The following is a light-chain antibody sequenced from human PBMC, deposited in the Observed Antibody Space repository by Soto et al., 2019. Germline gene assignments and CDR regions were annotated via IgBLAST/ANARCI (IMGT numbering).Light chain of an antibody. J-gene: IGLJ1*01. CDR1: SSDVGGYDF. CDR3: SSYTSSHTRV. V-gene: IGLV2-14*01. Sequence: QSALTQPASVSGSPGQSITISCTGTSSDVGGYDFVSWYQHHPGKAPKLMIYDVNNRPSGLSNRFSGSKSGNTASLTISGLQTEAEADYYCSSYTSSHTRVFGTGTKVTVL. CDR2: DVN.